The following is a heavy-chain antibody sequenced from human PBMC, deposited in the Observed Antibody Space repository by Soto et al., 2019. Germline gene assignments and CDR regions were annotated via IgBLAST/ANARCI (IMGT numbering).Heavy chain of an antibody. CDR1: GGSISSGGYY. D-gene: IGHD6-6*01. Sequence: SETLSLTCTVSGGSISSGGYYWGWIRQHPGKGLEWIGYIYYSGSTYYNPSLKSRVTISVDTSKNQFSLKLSSVTAADTAVYYCARDRGQLDRGRYYYYYMDVWGKGTTVTVSS. CDR2: IYYSGST. CDR3: ARDRGQLDRGRYYYYYMDV. J-gene: IGHJ6*03. V-gene: IGHV4-31*03.